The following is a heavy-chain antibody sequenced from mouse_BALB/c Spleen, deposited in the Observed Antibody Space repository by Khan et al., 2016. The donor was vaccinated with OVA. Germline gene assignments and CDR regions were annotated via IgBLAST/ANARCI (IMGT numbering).Heavy chain of an antibody. V-gene: IGHV3-2*02. CDR3: ARSLYYSYGDALDF. J-gene: IGHJ4*01. D-gene: IGHD2-14*01. CDR2: ISSTGST. Sequence: EVELVESGPGLVKPSQSLSLTCTVTGFSITSDYAWNWIRQFPGNRLEWMGYISSTGSTSYTPSLKSRISITRDTSKNPFFLQLKSVTTEDTATYDSARSLYYSYGDALDFWGRGTTVTVSS. CDR1: GFSITSDYA.